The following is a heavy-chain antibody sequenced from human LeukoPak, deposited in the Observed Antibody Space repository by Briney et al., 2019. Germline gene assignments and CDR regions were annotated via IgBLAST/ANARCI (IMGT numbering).Heavy chain of an antibody. CDR2: IIPILGIA. Sequence: ASVKVSCKASGGTFSSYAISWVRQAPGQGLEWMGRIIPILGIANYAQKFQGRVTITADKSTSTAYMELSSLRSEDTAVYYCARMVPAAAPYFDYWGQGTLVIVSS. CDR3: ARMVPAAAPYFDY. V-gene: IGHV1-69*04. J-gene: IGHJ4*02. CDR1: GGTFSSYA. D-gene: IGHD2-2*01.